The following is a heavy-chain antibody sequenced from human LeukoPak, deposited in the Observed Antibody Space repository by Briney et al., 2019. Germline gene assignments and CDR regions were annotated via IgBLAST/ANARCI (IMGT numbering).Heavy chain of an antibody. D-gene: IGHD2-2*01. CDR1: GGTFSSYA. J-gene: IGHJ4*02. CDR2: IIPIFGTA. CDR3: ASTYCSSTSCYLGAFDY. Sequence: GSSVKVSCKASGGTFSSYAISWVRQAPGQGLEWMGGIIPIFGTANYAQKFQGRVTITTDESTSTAYMELSSLRSGDTAVYYCASTYCSSTSCYLGAFDYWGQGTLVTVSS. V-gene: IGHV1-69*05.